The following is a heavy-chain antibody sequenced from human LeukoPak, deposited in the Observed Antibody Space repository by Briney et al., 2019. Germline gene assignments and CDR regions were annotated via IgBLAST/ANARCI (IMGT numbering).Heavy chain of an antibody. D-gene: IGHD4-23*01. V-gene: IGHV3-30*02. J-gene: IGHJ4*02. CDR2: IRNDGSNK. Sequence: PGGSLGLSCAASGFIFSSYGMHWVRQAPGKGLEWVAFIRNDGSNKYYADSVKGRFTISRDNSKNTLYLQMNSLRAEDTAVYYCAKLLSNSGRFLYWGQGTLVTVSS. CDR3: AKLLSNSGRFLY. CDR1: GFIFSSYG.